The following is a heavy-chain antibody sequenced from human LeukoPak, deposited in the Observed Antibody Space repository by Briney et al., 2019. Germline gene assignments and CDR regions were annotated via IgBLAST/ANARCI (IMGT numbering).Heavy chain of an antibody. CDR2: ISGSGGRT. J-gene: IGHJ4*02. Sequence: GGSLRLSCAASGFTFSSYAMSWVRQAPGKGLEWVSAISGSGGRTHYADSVKGRFTISRDNSKNTLYLQMNSLRAEDTAVYYCAKATPTMIVVVTGNDYWGQGTLVTVSS. D-gene: IGHD3-22*01. CDR3: AKATPTMIVVVTGNDY. CDR1: GFTFSSYA. V-gene: IGHV3-23*01.